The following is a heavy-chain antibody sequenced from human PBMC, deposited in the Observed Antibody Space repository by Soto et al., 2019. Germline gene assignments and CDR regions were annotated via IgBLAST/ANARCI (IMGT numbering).Heavy chain of an antibody. Sequence: SETLSLTCAVYAGSFSHYYWNWIRQSPGKGLEWIGKIKHSGSSNYNPSLRSRVSISVDMSKNQFSLRLTSVTAAGTAVYYCARGGSSDWQVALDIWGQGTMVTVSS. CDR1: AGSFSHYY. CDR3: ARGGSSDWQVALDI. CDR2: IKHSGSS. J-gene: IGHJ3*02. V-gene: IGHV4-34*01. D-gene: IGHD6-19*01.